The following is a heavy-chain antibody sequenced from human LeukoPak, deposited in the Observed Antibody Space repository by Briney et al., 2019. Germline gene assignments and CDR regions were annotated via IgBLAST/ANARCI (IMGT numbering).Heavy chain of an antibody. CDR2: INHSGST. D-gene: IGHD3-10*01. CDR1: GGSFSGYY. CDR3: ARLRYYYGSGYYMDV. J-gene: IGHJ6*03. Sequence: PSETLSLTCAVYGGSFSGYYWSWIRQPPGKGLEWIGEINHSGSTNYNPSLKSRVTISVDTSKNQFSLKPSSVTAADTAVYYCARLRYYYGSGYYMDVWGKGTTVTISS. V-gene: IGHV4-34*01.